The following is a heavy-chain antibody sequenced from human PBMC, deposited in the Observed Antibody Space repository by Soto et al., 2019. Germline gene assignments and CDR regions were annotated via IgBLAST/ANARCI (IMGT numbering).Heavy chain of an antibody. J-gene: IGHJ3*02. D-gene: IGHD3-22*01. CDR3: ARGHSSGTSCYLVASDAFDI. Sequence: QVQLVQSGAEVKKPGASVKVSCKASGYSFTSYDINWVRQATGQGLEWMGWMNPNSGNTGYAQMFQGRVTMTRNTSISTPYMELSSLRSEDTAVYYCARGHSSGTSCYLVASDAFDIWGQGTMVTISS. CDR2: MNPNSGNT. V-gene: IGHV1-8*01. CDR1: GYSFTSYD.